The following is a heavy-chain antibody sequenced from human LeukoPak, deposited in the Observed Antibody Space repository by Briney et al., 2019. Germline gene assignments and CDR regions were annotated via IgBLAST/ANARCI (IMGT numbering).Heavy chain of an antibody. D-gene: IGHD1-1*01. CDR2: INYSGRT. V-gene: IGHV4-39*01. CDR3: ARRGSGRNWFDP. CDR1: GGSISDSSYY. Sequence: SETLSLTCTVSGGSISDSSYYWGWIRHPPGKGLEWIASINYSGRTFYNPSLKSRVSISVDTSKNQFSVNLYSMTAADTAVYYCARRGSGRNWFDPWGQGTLVTVSS. J-gene: IGHJ5*02.